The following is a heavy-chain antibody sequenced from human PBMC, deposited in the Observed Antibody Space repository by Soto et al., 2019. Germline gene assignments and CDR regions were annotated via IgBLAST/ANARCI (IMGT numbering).Heavy chain of an antibody. Sequence: AVKVSCKASGGTFSSYAMSWVRQAPGQGLEWMGGIIPIFGTANYAQKFQGRVTITADKSTSTAYMELSSLRSEDTAVYYCARDCSSTSCYLGRDAFDIWGQGTMVTVSS. CDR2: IIPIFGTA. CDR1: GGTFSSYA. CDR3: ARDCSSTSCYLGRDAFDI. J-gene: IGHJ3*02. D-gene: IGHD2-2*01. V-gene: IGHV1-69*06.